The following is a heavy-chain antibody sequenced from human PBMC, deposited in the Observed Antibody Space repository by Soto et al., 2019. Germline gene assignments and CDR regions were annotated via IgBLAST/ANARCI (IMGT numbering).Heavy chain of an antibody. CDR2: ISPYNGHT. J-gene: IGHJ6*02. CDR3: ARDLTIVPATHPRLENYGMDV. D-gene: IGHD2-2*01. Sequence: QVQLVQSAGEVKKPGASVKVSCKASGYSFTSYGISWVRRAPGQGLEWMGWISPYNGHTQFVQRFQGRVTMTTDTSTKTAYMELRNLRSDDTAHYYCARDLTIVPATHPRLENYGMDVWGQGITVIVSS. V-gene: IGHV1-18*01. CDR1: GYSFTSYG.